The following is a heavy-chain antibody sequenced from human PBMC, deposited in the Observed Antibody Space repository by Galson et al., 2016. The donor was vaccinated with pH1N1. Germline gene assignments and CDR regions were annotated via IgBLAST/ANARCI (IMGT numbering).Heavy chain of an antibody. D-gene: IGHD1-26*01. V-gene: IGHV3-7*03. Sequence: SLRLSCAASGFTFSSYWMSWVRQAPGKGLEWVANIKQDGSKKYYLDSVKGRFTISRDNAKNSLYLQMHSLRAEDTAFYYCARDGTSSGSFYVFDSWGQGTLVTVSS. CDR1: GFTFSSYW. J-gene: IGHJ4*02. CDR2: IKQDGSKK. CDR3: ARDGTSSGSFYVFDS.